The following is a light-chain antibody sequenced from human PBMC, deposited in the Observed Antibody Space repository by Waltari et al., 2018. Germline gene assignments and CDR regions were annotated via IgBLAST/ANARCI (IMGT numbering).Light chain of an antibody. J-gene: IGKJ1*01. CDR3: QQRSNWPRT. CDR2: DTS. V-gene: IGKV3-11*01. CDR1: QSVSSQ. Sequence: VLTQSPATLSLSPGERATLSCRASQSVSSQLAWFQQKPGQAPRLLIYDTSNQATGIPARFSGSGSGADYTLTISSLEPEDFAVYYCQQRSNWPRTFGQGTKVEIK.